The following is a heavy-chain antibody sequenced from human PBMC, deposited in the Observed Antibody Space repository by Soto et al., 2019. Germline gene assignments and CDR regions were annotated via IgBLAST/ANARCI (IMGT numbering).Heavy chain of an antibody. Sequence: VQLVESGGGLVKPGGSLRLSCAASGFTFSTYLMNWVRQAPGKGLEWVSSIKSDSSSLYYADSVKGRFTISRDNAKNSLHLQMHSLRVEDTAMYFCARKPMTGSQSGAFDIWGQGTMVTVSS. CDR1: GFTFSTYL. J-gene: IGHJ3*02. CDR3: ARKPMTGSQSGAFDI. CDR2: IKSDSSSL. D-gene: IGHD3-9*01. V-gene: IGHV3-21*06.